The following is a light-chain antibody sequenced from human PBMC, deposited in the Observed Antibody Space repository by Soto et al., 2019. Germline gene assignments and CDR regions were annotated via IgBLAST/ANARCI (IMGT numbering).Light chain of an antibody. CDR1: QRMSSNY. Sequence: PEERATLSCRASQRMSSNYLAWYQQKPGQAPRLLIYGTSTRATGSPDRFSGSGSGTDFTLTISRLEPEDSAVYYCQQYGTAPPRYTFGQGTKVDIK. V-gene: IGKV3-20*01. J-gene: IGKJ2*01. CDR3: QQYGTAPPRYT. CDR2: GTS.